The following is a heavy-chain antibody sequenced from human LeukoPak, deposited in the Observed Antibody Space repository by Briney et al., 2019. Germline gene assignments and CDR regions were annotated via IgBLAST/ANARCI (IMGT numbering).Heavy chain of an antibody. CDR2: IHPKGGRT. CDR3: EKALPRKPDAFNI. CDR1: RYTFTGYY. J-gene: IGHJ3*02. V-gene: IGHV1-2*04. Sequence: ASVKVSCNASRYTFTGYYMHWVRQAAGQWLGWMESIHPKGGRTNYGQKFEGWVTLTRCPSISSAYMDVSRLRTDDTSVYYREKALPRKPDAFNIWGQGTMVTASS.